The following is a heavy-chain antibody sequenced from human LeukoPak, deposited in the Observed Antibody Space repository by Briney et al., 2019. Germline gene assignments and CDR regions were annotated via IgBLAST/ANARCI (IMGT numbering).Heavy chain of an antibody. J-gene: IGHJ2*01. Sequence: SETLSLTCSVSGGSISNTNYYWGWIRQPPGKGLEWVGSISSSGNSYYNPSLKSRVTISADTSKNQFSLKLSSLTAADTAVYYCARPQAQLNWYFDLWGRGTLVTVSS. CDR1: GGSISNTNYY. CDR3: ARPQAQLNWYFDL. V-gene: IGHV4-39*01. D-gene: IGHD1-1*01. CDR2: ISSSGNS.